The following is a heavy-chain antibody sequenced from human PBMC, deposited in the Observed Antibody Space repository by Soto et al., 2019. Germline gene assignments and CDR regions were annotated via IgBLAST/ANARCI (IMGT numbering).Heavy chain of an antibody. CDR1: GGSFSGYY. CDR3: ARYRGSYYAFDI. CDR2: INHSGST. Sequence: QVQLQQWGAGLLKPSETLSLTCAVYGGSFSGYYWSWICQPPGKGLEWIGEINHSGSTNYNPSLKSRVTISVDTSKNQFSLKLSSVTAADTAVYYCARYRGSYYAFDIWGQGTMVTVSS. V-gene: IGHV4-34*01. J-gene: IGHJ3*02. D-gene: IGHD1-26*01.